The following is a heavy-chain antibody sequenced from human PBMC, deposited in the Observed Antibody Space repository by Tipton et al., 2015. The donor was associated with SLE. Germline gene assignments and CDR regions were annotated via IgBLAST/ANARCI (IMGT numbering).Heavy chain of an antibody. J-gene: IGHJ4*02. CDR2: ISWNGGNI. CDR3: VKATKTMIISDYFDY. V-gene: IGHV3-9*01. D-gene: IGHD3-22*01. CDR1: GFIFDDYA. Sequence: SLRLSCAASGFIFDDYAMHWVRQAPGKGLEWVSGISWNGGNIAYTNSLKGRFTISRDNAKNPLYLQMNSLRPEDTALYYCVKATKTMIISDYFDYWGQGTLVTVSS.